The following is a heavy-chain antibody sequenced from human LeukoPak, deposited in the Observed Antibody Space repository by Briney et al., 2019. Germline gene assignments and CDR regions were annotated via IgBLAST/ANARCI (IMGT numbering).Heavy chain of an antibody. CDR2: IYSDGSST. D-gene: IGHD3-3*01. J-gene: IGHJ3*02. V-gene: IGHV3-74*01. Sequence: GGSLRLSCAASGFTFSSYWMHWVRQAPGKGLVWVSRIYSDGSSTSYADSVKGRFTISRDNAKNTLYLQMNSLRAEDTAVYYCAKDLRAQVLRFLEWALPHDAFDIWGQGTMVTVSS. CDR1: GFTFSSYW. CDR3: AKDLRAQVLRFLEWALPHDAFDI.